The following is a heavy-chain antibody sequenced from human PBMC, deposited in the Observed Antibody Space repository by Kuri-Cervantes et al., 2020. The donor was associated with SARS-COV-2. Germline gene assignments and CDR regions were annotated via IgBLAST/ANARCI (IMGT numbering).Heavy chain of an antibody. CDR1: GGSISSGGYY. J-gene: IGHJ2*01. CDR2: IYHSGST. CDR3: ARGRGIAAAGTGSPAPGYFDL. D-gene: IGHD6-13*01. V-gene: IGHV4-30-2*01. Sequence: SCTVSGGSISSGGYYWSWIRQPPGKGLEWIGYIYHSGSTYYNPSLKSRVTISVDRSKNQFSLKLSSVTAADTAVYYCARGRGIAAAGTGSPAPGYFDLWGRGTLVTVSS.